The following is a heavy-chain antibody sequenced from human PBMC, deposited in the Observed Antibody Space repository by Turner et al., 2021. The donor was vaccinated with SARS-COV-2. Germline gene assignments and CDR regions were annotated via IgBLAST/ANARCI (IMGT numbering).Heavy chain of an antibody. V-gene: IGHV4-59*01. J-gene: IGHJ4*02. D-gene: IGHD3-22*01. CDR2: IYYSGST. CDR3: ASYYYDSSGYDYAFDY. Sequence: QVQLQESGPGLVKPSETLSLTCTVSGGSISSYYWSWNRQPPGKGLEWIGYIYYSGSTNYNPSHKSRVTIAVNTSKNQYSLKLSSVTAADTAVYYCASYYYDSSGYDYAFDYWGQGTLVTVSS. CDR1: GGSISSYY.